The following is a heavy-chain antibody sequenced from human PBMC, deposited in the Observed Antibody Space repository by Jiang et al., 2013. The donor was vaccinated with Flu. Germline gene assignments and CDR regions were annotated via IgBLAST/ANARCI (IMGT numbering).Heavy chain of an antibody. D-gene: IGHD3-3*01. V-gene: IGHV1-46*01. J-gene: IGHJ6*02. Sequence: VQLLESGAEVKKPGASVKVSCKASGYTFTSYYMHWVRQAPGQGLEWMGIINPSGGSTSYAQKFQGRVTMTRDTSTSTVYMELSSLRSEDTAVYYCARDPSYIRGDFWSGYYYYYGMDVWGQGTTVTVSS. CDR2: INPSGGST. CDR1: GYTFTSYY. CDR3: ARDPSYIRGDFWSGYYYYYGMDV.